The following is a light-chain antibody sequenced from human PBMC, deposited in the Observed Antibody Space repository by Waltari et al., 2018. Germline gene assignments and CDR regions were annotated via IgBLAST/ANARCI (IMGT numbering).Light chain of an antibody. Sequence: DIQMTQSPSSVSASVGDRVTMTCRASEDISIWLAWFQQKPGMAPKFLIYAASILESGVPSRFCGNGSGTDFALSISGLQPEDFATYFCQHTYTFPITFGQGTRLDIK. V-gene: IGKV1-12*01. CDR3: QHTYTFPIT. CDR2: AAS. CDR1: EDISIW. J-gene: IGKJ5*01.